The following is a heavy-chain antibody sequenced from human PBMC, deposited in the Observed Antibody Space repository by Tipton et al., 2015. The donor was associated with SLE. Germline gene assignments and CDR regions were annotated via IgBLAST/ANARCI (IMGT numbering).Heavy chain of an antibody. J-gene: IGHJ4*02. V-gene: IGHV4-59*02. CDR2: LDDSGNT. CDR1: GVSASSYY. Sequence: TLSLTCTVSGVSASSYYWTWIRQPPGKGLEWIGSLDDSGNTNYNPSLRSRVTMSIDTSKSQFSLKLSSVTAADTAVFYCAKGSGWYKDWGQGTLVTVSS. CDR3: AKGSGWYKD. D-gene: IGHD6-19*01.